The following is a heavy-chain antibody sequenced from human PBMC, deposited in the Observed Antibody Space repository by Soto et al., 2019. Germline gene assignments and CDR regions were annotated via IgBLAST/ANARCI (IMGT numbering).Heavy chain of an antibody. CDR1: GFTVSSNY. CDR2: IYSGGST. Sequence: PGGSLRLSCAAYGFTVSSNYMSWVRQAPGKGLEWVSVIYSGGSTYYADSVKGRFTISRDNSKNTLYLQMNSLRAEDTAVYYCARGSTVNYPLDYWGQGTLVTVSS. V-gene: IGHV3-53*01. CDR3: ARGSTVNYPLDY. J-gene: IGHJ4*02. D-gene: IGHD4-17*01.